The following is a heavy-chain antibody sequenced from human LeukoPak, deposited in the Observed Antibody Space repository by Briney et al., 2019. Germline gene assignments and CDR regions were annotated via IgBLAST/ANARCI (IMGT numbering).Heavy chain of an antibody. CDR1: GGSISSGSYY. D-gene: IGHD1-1*01. V-gene: IGHV4-61*02. CDR3: ARHRTSGTPHVFDI. Sequence: SETLSLTCTVSGGSISSGSYYWSWIRQPAGKGLEWIGRIYTSGSTNYNPSLKSRVTLSVDTSKNQFSLKLSSVTAADTAVYYCARHRTSGTPHVFDIWGQGTVVTVSS. CDR2: IYTSGST. J-gene: IGHJ3*02.